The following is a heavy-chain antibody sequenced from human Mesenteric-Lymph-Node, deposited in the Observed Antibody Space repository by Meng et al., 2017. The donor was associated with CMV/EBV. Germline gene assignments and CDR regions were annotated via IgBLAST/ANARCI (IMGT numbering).Heavy chain of an antibody. CDR1: LSTSGGG. D-gene: IGHD6-13*01. CDR3: APCRFIASAAQGHWFDP. J-gene: IGHJ5*02. CDR2: LYWDDDK. V-gene: IGHV2-5*02. Sequence: LSTSGGGVGLFCTPSGWALVWLALLYWDDDKRYSPSLKSRLSITNHTSKNQVILTMTNMHPVDTATYYCAPCRFIASAAQGHWFDPWGQGTLVTVSS.